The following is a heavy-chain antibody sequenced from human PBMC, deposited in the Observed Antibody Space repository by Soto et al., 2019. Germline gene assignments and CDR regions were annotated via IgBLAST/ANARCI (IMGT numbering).Heavy chain of an antibody. Sequence: QPVGSLRPSCAASGFTFSSYGMTWVRQAPGKGLGWVSSISGSAANTYYADSVKGRFAISRDNSNNMLYLQMNSVRVEDTAVYYCASLDYSSRYWGRGTLVTVSS. CDR2: ISGSAANT. CDR3: ASLDYSSRY. CDR1: GFTFSSYG. D-gene: IGHD2-2*01. J-gene: IGHJ4*02. V-gene: IGHV3-23*01.